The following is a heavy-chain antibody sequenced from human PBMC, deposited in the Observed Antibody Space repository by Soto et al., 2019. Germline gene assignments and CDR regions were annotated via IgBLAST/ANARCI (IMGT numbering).Heavy chain of an antibody. J-gene: IGHJ5*02. CDR3: ARLVVTARSVTGFDP. CDR1: GGAFSGHF. D-gene: IGHD2-21*02. CDR2: INHSGST. Sequence: QVQLQQWGAGLLKPSETLSLTCAVYGGAFSGHFWTWIRQPPGKGLEWIGEINHSGSTTYNPSLKSRVSLSVDPSKTQFSLRLTSVTAADAAVYYCARLVVTARSVTGFDPWGQGPLVTVSS. V-gene: IGHV4-34*01.